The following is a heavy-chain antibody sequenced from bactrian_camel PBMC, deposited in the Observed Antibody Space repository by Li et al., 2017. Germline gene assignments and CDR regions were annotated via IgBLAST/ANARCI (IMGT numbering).Heavy chain of an antibody. CDR2: IEPNDRT. CDR1: GHYFGPYC. D-gene: IGHD2*01. V-gene: IGHV3S55*01. J-gene: IGHJ6*01. CDR3: AARSTTVGSKFDDATFGY. Sequence: HVQLVESGEVTVQAGGSLTISCLTSGHYFGPYCAGWFRELPGKGREGIAAIEPNDRTSYRDAVRGRFTISKGDVHSLSLQMNSLKPEDTAMYYCAARSTTVGSKFDDATFGYWGQGTQVTVS.